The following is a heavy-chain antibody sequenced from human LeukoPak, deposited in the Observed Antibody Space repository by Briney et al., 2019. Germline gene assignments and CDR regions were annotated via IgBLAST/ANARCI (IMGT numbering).Heavy chain of an antibody. Sequence: PGGSLRLSCAVSGFTFDDYAMHWVRQVPGKGLEWVPGISWKSDSIGYADSVKGRFTISRDNAKNSLYLQMNSLRAEDTAVYYCATDHLDTSAGTFYYYMDVWGKGTTVTISS. CDR1: GFTFDDYA. D-gene: IGHD3-10*01. V-gene: IGHV3-9*01. J-gene: IGHJ6*03. CDR2: ISWKSDSI. CDR3: ATDHLDTSAGTFYYYMDV.